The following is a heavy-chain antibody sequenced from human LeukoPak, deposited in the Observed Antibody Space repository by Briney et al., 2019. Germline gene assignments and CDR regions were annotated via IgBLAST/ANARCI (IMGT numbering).Heavy chain of an antibody. D-gene: IGHD6-13*01. CDR1: GGSISSYY. J-gene: IGHJ5*02. CDR2: IYTSGST. V-gene: IGHV4-4*09. Sequence: TSETLSLTCTVSGGSISSYYWSWIRQPPGKGLEWIGYIYTSGSTNYNPSLKSRVTISVDTSKNQFSLKLSSVTAADTAVYYCAQKRYSSSWNDSWFDPWGQGTLVTVSS. CDR3: AQKRYSSSWNDSWFDP.